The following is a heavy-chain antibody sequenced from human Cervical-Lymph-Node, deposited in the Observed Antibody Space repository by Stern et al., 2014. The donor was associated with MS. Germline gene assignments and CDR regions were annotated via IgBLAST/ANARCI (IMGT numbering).Heavy chain of an antibody. D-gene: IGHD5-12*01. V-gene: IGHV1-58*01. J-gene: IGHJ6*02. CDR2: IVVGSGYT. Sequence: QLVQSGPEVKKPGTSVKVSCKASGFTFTSSAVQWVRQARGQRLEWLGWIVVGSGYTNYAQKFQERVTITRDMSTSTAYMELSSLRSEDTAIYFCAAASLARYYYYGMDVWGQGTTVTVPS. CDR1: GFTFTSSA. CDR3: AAASLARYYYYGMDV.